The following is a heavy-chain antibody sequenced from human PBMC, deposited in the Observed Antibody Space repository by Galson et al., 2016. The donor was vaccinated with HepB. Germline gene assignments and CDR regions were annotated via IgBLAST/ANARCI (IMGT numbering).Heavy chain of an antibody. V-gene: IGHV3-66*02. J-gene: IGHJ6*04. CDR3: ARNSNGARYHYYGMDV. CDR2: IYSGGKK. D-gene: IGHD2-21*01. CDR1: GFTVSSNY. Sequence: SLRLSCAASGFTVSSNYMNWVRQAPGKGLEWVSVIYSGGKKYYADSVKGRFTISRDNSKNTLYLQMNSLRTDDTAVYYCARNSNGARYHYYGMDVWGNGTTVTVSS.